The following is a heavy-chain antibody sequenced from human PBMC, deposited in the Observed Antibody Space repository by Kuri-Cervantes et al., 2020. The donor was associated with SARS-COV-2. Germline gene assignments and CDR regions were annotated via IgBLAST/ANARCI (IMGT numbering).Heavy chain of an antibody. CDR1: GFTFDDYA. D-gene: IGHD2-21*01. J-gene: IGHJ6*03. CDR2: ISWDGGST. Sequence: ETLSLTCAASGFTFDDYAMHWVRQAPGKGLEWVSLISWDGGSTYYADSVKGRFTISRDNSKNSLYPQMNSLRGDDTAVYYCARVAGEGPIYYYYMDVWGKGTTVTVSS. V-gene: IGHV3-43D*03. CDR3: ARVAGEGPIYYYYMDV.